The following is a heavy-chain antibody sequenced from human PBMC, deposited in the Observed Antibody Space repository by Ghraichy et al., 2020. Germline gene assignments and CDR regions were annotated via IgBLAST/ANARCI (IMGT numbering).Heavy chain of an antibody. CDR1: GYSFTAFY. CDR2: IDPSGGGT. V-gene: IGHV1-46*01. J-gene: IGHJ5*02. CDR3: ARLNGCYSGWLDP. D-gene: IGHD4-23*01. Sequence: ASVKVSCKASGYSFTAFYIHWVRQAPGQGLEWMGIIDPSGGGTNYAQKFQGRVTMTRDPPTTTVYMELNSLTSDYTAVYYCARLNGCYSGWLDPWGQGTLVTVSS.